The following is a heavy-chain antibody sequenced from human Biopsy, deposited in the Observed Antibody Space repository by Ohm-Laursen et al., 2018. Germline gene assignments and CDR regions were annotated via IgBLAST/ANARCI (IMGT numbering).Heavy chain of an antibody. Sequence: ASVKASRKASGYTFTGQYMHWVRQVPGQGLEWMGWINPHSGTTKFAQDFQGRVTMTRDTSITTAYMELRRLRSDDTAVYYCAKGQDLRGGAEYFQHWGQGALVTVSS. D-gene: IGHD2-15*01. V-gene: IGHV1-2*02. J-gene: IGHJ1*01. CDR1: GYTFTGQY. CDR3: AKGQDLRGGAEYFQH. CDR2: INPHSGTT.